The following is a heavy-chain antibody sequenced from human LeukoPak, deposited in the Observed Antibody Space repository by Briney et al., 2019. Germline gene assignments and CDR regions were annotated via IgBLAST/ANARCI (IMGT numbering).Heavy chain of an antibody. J-gene: IGHJ4*02. CDR2: ISTSSSYI. CDR1: GFXFNGYS. CDR3: ARNRGDPSYFDY. Sequence: GGSLRLSCTASGFXFNGYSMNWVRQAPGKGLEWVSSISTSSSYIYYADSVKGRFTISRNNPKNSLYLQMNSLRAEDTAVYYCARNRGDPSYFDYWGQGTLVTVSS. D-gene: IGHD4-17*01. V-gene: IGHV3-21*01.